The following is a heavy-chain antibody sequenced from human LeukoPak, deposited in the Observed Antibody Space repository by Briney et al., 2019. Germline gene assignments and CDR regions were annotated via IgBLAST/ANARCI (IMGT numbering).Heavy chain of an antibody. CDR3: AHRRSDYDFWSGYFNEGHFDY. J-gene: IGHJ4*02. D-gene: IGHD3-3*01. CDR2: IYWNDDK. Sequence: SGPTLVNPTQTLTLTCTFSGFSLSTSGVGVGWIRQPPGKALEWLALIYWNDDKRYSPSLKSRLTITKDTSKNQVVLTMTNMDPVDTATYYCAHRRSDYDFWSGYFNEGHFDYWGQGTLVTVSS. V-gene: IGHV2-5*01. CDR1: GFSLSTSGVG.